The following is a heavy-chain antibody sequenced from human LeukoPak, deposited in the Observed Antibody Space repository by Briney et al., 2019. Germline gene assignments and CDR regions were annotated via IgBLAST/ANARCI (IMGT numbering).Heavy chain of an antibody. V-gene: IGHV3-11*04. Sequence: PGGSLRLSCAASGFTLSDYYMSWIRQAPGKGLEWVSYISSSDSTIYYADSVKGRSTISRDNAKNSLYLQMSSLRAEDTAVYYCARDRGYSYAYVDYWGQGTLVTVSS. CDR1: GFTLSDYY. J-gene: IGHJ4*02. D-gene: IGHD5-18*01. CDR3: ARDRGYSYAYVDY. CDR2: ISSSDSTI.